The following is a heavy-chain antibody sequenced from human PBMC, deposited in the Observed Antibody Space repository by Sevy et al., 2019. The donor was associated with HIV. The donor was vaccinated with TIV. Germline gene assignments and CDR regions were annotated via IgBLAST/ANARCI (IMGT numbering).Heavy chain of an antibody. Sequence: GGSLRLSCAASGFTFSDYYMSWIRQAPGKGLEWVSYINSSGSTIYYADSVKGRFTISRDNAKNSLYLQMNSLRAEDTAVYYCARGIADGDYGLYYYYYYGMDVWGQGTTVTVSS. CDR2: INSSGSTI. CDR3: ARGIADGDYGLYYYYYYGMDV. J-gene: IGHJ6*02. V-gene: IGHV3-11*01. CDR1: GFTFSDYY. D-gene: IGHD4-17*01.